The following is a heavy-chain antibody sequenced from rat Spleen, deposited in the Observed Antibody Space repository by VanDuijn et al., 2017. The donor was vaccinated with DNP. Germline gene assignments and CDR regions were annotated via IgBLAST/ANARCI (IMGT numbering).Heavy chain of an antibody. CDR1: GFTFNNYW. D-gene: IGHD1-3*01. Sequence: EVQLVESGGDLVQPGRSLKLSCVASGFTFNNYWMTWIRQVPGKGPEWVASISSSGGSTYYPDSVKGRFTISRNNAKNTLYLQMDSLRSEDTATYYCARTNFGSPYYFDYWGQGVMVTVSS. CDR3: ARTNFGSPYYFDY. CDR2: ISSSGGST. J-gene: IGHJ2*01. V-gene: IGHV5-31*01.